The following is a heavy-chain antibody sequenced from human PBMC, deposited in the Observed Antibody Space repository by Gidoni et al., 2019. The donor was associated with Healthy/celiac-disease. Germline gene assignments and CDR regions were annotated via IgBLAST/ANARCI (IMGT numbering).Heavy chain of an antibody. D-gene: IGHD3-22*01. CDR2: IYSGGST. CDR3: APGTMIAPGGMDV. J-gene: IGHJ6*02. CDR1: GFTVSSNY. V-gene: IGHV3-66*02. Sequence: EVQLVESGGGLVQPGGSLRLSCAASGFTVSSNYMSWVRQAPGKGLEWVSVIYSGGSTYYADSVKGRFTISRDNSKNTLYLQMNSLRAEDTAVYYCAPGTMIAPGGMDVWGQGTTVTVSS.